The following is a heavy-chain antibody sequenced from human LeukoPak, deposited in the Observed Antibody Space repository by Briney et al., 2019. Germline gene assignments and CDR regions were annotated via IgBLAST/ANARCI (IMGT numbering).Heavy chain of an antibody. D-gene: IGHD3-10*01. CDR2: IYSGGST. CDR3: ARLWFGELLSTSSLDY. Sequence: HPGGSLRLSCAASGFTVSSNYMSRVRQAPGKGLEWVSVIYSGGSTYYADSVKGRFTISRDNSKNTLYLQMNSLRAEDTAVYYCARLWFGELLSTSSLDYWGQGTLVTVSS. CDR1: GFTVSSNY. J-gene: IGHJ4*02. V-gene: IGHV3-66*01.